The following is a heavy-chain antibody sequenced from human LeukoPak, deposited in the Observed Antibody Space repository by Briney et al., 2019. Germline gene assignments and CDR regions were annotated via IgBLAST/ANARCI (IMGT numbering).Heavy chain of an antibody. Sequence: SETLSLTCTVSGGSISSYYWSWIRQPPGKGLEWIGYIYYSGSTNYNPSLKSRVTISADTSKNQFSLNLTSVTAADTAVYYCARVGWAATGTGDYWGQGTLVTVSS. V-gene: IGHV4-59*12. J-gene: IGHJ4*02. D-gene: IGHD1-1*01. CDR2: IYYSGST. CDR1: GGSISSYY. CDR3: ARVGWAATGTGDY.